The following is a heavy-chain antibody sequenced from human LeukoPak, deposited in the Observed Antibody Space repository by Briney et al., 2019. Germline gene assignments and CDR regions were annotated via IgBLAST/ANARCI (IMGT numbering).Heavy chain of an antibody. CDR2: IIPIFGTA. D-gene: IGHD6-13*01. V-gene: IGHV1-69*13. CDR1: GYTFTSYG. Sequence: SVKVSCKASGYTFTSYGISWVRQAPGQGLEWMGGIIPIFGTANYAQKFQGRVTITADESTSTAYMELSSLRSEDAAVYYCARVPGGTQSSIWGQGTMVTVSS. CDR3: ARVPGGTQSSI. J-gene: IGHJ3*02.